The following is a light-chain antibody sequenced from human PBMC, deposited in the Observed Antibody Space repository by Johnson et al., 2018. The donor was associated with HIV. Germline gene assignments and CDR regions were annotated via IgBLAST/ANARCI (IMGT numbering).Light chain of an antibody. CDR3: GTWDSSLSIFV. CDR1: SSNIGNNY. J-gene: IGLJ1*01. Sequence: QSVLTQPPSVSAAPGQKVIISCSGSSSNIGNNYVSWYQQIPGTAPKLLIYDNNKRPSGIPDRFSGSKAGSSATLGIAGLQTGDEADYYCGTWDSSLSIFVFGTGTKVTVL. V-gene: IGLV1-51*01. CDR2: DNN.